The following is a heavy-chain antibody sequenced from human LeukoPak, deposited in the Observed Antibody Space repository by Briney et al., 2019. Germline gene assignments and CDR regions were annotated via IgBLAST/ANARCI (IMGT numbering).Heavy chain of an antibody. V-gene: IGHV3-30*02. CDR3: AKGSSGSYERFDY. D-gene: IGHD1-26*01. CDR1: GSTFSSYG. CDR2: IRYDGNNK. J-gene: IGHJ4*02. Sequence: GGSLRLSCAASGSTFSSYGMHWVRQAPGKGLEWVAFIRYDGNNKYYADSVKGRFTISRDNSKNTLYLQMNSLRAEDTAVYYCAKGSSGSYERFDYWGQGTLVTVSS.